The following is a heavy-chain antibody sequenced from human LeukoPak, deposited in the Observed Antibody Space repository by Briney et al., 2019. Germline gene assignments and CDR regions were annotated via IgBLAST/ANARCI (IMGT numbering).Heavy chain of an antibody. CDR2: INSDGSST. J-gene: IGHJ4*02. CDR1: GFTFSSYW. Sequence: GGSLRLSCAASGFTFSSYWMHWVRQAPGKGLVWVSRINSDGSSTSYADSVKGRFTISRDNAKNTLYLQMNSLRAEDTAVYYCAREGSTSCLDYWGQGTLVTVSS. CDR3: AREGSTSCLDY. D-gene: IGHD2-2*01. V-gene: IGHV3-74*01.